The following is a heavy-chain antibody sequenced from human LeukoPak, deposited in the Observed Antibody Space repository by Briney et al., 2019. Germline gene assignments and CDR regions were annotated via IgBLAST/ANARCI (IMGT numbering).Heavy chain of an antibody. CDR2: INTDGSTT. V-gene: IGHV3-74*01. Sequence: PGGSLRLSCAGSGFTFSTDWMHWVRQAPGGGLVWVSGINTDGSTTSYADSVKGRFTISRDNAKNTLYLQMSGLRAEDTAVYYCAKESGYDVDLEYWGQGALVTVSS. J-gene: IGHJ4*02. CDR3: AKESGYDVDLEY. CDR1: GFTFSTDW. D-gene: IGHD5-12*01.